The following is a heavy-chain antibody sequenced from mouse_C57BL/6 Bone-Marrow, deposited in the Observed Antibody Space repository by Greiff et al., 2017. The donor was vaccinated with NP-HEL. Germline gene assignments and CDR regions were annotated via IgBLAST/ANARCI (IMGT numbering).Heavy chain of an antibody. D-gene: IGHD1-1*01. V-gene: IGHV5-17*01. Sequence: EVHLVESGGGLVKPGGSLKLSCAASGFTFSDYGMHWVRQAPEKGLEWVAYISSGSSTIYYADTVKGRFTISRDNAKNTLFLQMTSLRSEDTAMYYCARDLITTVVATTDWYFDVWGTGTTVTVSS. CDR1: GFTFSDYG. CDR2: ISSGSSTI. CDR3: ARDLITTVVATTDWYFDV. J-gene: IGHJ1*03.